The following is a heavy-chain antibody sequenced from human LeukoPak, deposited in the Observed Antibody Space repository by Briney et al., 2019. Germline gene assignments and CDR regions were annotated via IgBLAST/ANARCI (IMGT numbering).Heavy chain of an antibody. CDR1: GGSFSGYY. D-gene: IGHD4-23*01. Sequence: PSETLSLTCAVYGGSFSGYYWSWIRQPPGKGLEWIGEINHSGSTNYNPSLKSRVTISVDTSKNQFSLKLSSVTAADTAVYYCATSYGGHGNVFDYWGQGTLVTVSS. J-gene: IGHJ4*02. V-gene: IGHV4-34*01. CDR2: INHSGST. CDR3: ATSYGGHGNVFDY.